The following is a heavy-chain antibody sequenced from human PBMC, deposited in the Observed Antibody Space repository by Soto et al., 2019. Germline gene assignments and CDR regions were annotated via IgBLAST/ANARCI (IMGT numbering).Heavy chain of an antibody. Sequence: QVQLVESGGGVVQPGRSLRLSCAASGITFSSYGMHWVRQAPGKGLEWVAVIRYDGTKKYYADSVKGRFTISRDNSKNTLYLQMNSLRAEDTAVSYCASGRVFDDGDFQFDYWGQGTLVTVSS. D-gene: IGHD4-17*01. CDR2: IRYDGTKK. V-gene: IGHV3-33*01. J-gene: IGHJ4*02. CDR1: GITFSSYG. CDR3: ASGRVFDDGDFQFDY.